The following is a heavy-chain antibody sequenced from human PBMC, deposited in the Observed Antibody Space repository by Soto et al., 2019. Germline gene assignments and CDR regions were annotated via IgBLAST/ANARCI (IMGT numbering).Heavy chain of an antibody. D-gene: IGHD2-2*01. CDR2: ISGGGDAA. CDR1: GFTFINDA. V-gene: IGHV3-23*01. J-gene: IGHJ2*01. CDR3: ARKILGSTSRPNYWYFDL. Sequence: EVQLLESGGALVQPGGSLRLSCAGSGFTFINDAMNWVRQAPGKGLEWVSSISGGGDAAFFPDSVRGRFTISRDNSKNTVTLQMNSLGVDDTAVYYCARKILGSTSRPNYWYFDLWGRGTLVTVSS.